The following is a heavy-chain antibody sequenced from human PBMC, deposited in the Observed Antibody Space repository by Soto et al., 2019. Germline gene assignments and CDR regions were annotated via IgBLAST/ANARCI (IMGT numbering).Heavy chain of an antibody. D-gene: IGHD6-19*01. CDR3: ARGVAGGFDY. Sequence: GGSLRLSCPASGFTFSSYSMNWVRQAPGKGLEWVSSISSSSSYIYYADSVKGRFTISRDNAKNSLYLQMNSLRAEDTAVYYCARGVAGGFDYWGQGTQVTVSS. J-gene: IGHJ4*02. CDR2: ISSSSSYI. CDR1: GFTFSSYS. V-gene: IGHV3-21*01.